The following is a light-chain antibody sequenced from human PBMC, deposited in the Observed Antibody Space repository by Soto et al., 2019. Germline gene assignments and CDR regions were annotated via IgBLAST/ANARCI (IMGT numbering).Light chain of an antibody. V-gene: IGLV1-44*01. CDR1: RSNIGINA. CDR3: AAWDDSLNGLV. Sequence: QSVLTLSPSVSGTPGQRVSISCSGSRSNIGINAVDWYHQLPGTAPKVLIYANNQRPSGVPDRFSGSKSGTSASLAINGLQPDDEAHYYCAAWDDSLNGLVFGGGTKLTVL. J-gene: IGLJ2*01. CDR2: ANN.